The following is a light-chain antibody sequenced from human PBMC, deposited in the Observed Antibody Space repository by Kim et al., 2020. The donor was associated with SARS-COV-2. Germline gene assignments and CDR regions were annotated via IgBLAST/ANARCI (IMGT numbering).Light chain of an antibody. CDR2: YDS. J-gene: IGLJ2*01. CDR3: QVWDSSSDHVV. Sequence: APGKTGRITCGGNNIGSKSVHLVQQKPGHAPVLVIYYDSDRPSGIPERFSGSNSGNTATLTISRVEAGDEADYYCQVWDSSSDHVVFGGGTQLTVL. V-gene: IGLV3-21*04. CDR1: NIGSKS.